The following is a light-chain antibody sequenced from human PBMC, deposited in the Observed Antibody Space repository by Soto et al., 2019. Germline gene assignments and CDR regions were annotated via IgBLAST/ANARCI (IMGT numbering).Light chain of an antibody. V-gene: IGLV2-8*01. CDR3: SSYAGSNNFV. J-gene: IGLJ1*01. Sequence: QSALTQPPSASGSPGQSVTISCTGTSSDVGAYNYVSWYQQHSGKAPKIMIYEVSKRPSGVPDRFSGSKSGNTASLTVSGLQAEDEADYYCSSYAGSNNFVFGTGTKLTVL. CDR2: EVS. CDR1: SSDVGAYNY.